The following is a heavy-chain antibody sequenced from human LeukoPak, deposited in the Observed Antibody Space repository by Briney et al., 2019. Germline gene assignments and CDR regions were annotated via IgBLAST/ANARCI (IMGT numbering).Heavy chain of an antibody. CDR3: ASSYYYGSGSTSLGY. Sequence: GGSLRLSCAASGFTFSSYSMNWVRQAPGKGLEWVSSISSSSSYIYYADSVKGRFTISRDNAKNSLYLQMNSLRAEDTAVYYCASSYYYGSGSTSLGYWGQGTLVTVSS. CDR2: ISSSSSYI. D-gene: IGHD3-10*01. CDR1: GFTFSSYS. J-gene: IGHJ4*02. V-gene: IGHV3-21*01.